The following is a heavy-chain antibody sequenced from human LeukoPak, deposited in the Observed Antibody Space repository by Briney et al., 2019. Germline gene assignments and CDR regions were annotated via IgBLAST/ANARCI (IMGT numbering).Heavy chain of an antibody. D-gene: IGHD6-19*01. J-gene: IGHJ4*02. CDR3: ARRSSGWLFDN. Sequence: PGGSLRLSCEVSGFTFNNYGIHWVRQAPGKGLEWVAIIWYDGNNKYYADSVKGRFTISRDNSKNTLYFQMNSLRAEDTAVYYCARRSSGWLFDNWGQGTLVTVSS. CDR2: IWYDGNNK. CDR1: GFTFNNYG. V-gene: IGHV3-33*01.